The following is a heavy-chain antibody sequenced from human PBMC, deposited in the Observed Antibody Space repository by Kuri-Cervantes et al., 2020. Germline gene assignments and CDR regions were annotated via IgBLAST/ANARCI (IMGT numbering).Heavy chain of an antibody. Sequence: GESLKISCVASGFTFTSHWMHWVRQTPGKGLLWVSRINSDGSRTNYADSVKGRVTISRDNAKDTLYLQMNSLRAADTAVYYCARGRATGTGARGGYYMDVWVKGTAVTVSS. CDR1: GFTFTSHW. CDR3: ARGRATGTGARGGYYMDV. V-gene: IGHV3-74*01. D-gene: IGHD1-1*01. J-gene: IGHJ6*03. CDR2: INSDGSRT.